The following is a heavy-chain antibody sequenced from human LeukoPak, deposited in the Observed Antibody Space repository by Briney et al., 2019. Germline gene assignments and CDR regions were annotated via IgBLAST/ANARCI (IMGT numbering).Heavy chain of an antibody. D-gene: IGHD3-10*01. V-gene: IGHV3-30*04. J-gene: IGHJ4*02. CDR3: ARESYRFGEFYFDY. CDR2: ISYDGSNK. CDR1: GFTFSNYA. Sequence: PGASLRLSCAASGFTFSNYAMSWVRQAPGKGLEWVAVISYDGSNKYYADSVKGRFTISRDNSKNTLYLQMNSLRAEDTAVYYCARESYRFGEFYFDYWGQGTLVTVSS.